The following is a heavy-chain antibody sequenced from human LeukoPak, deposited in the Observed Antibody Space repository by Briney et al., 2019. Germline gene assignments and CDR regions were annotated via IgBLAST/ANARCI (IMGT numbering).Heavy chain of an antibody. J-gene: IGHJ6*02. CDR1: GFTFSSYA. CDR2: ISGSGGST. CDR3: ANPYGDSYYYYGMDV. V-gene: IGHV3-23*01. Sequence: GGSLRLYCAASGFTFSSYAMSWVRQAPGKGLEWVSAISGSGGSTYYADSVKGRFTISRDNSKNTLYLQMNSLRAEDTAVYYCANPYGDSYYYYGMDVWGQGTTVTVSS. D-gene: IGHD4-17*01.